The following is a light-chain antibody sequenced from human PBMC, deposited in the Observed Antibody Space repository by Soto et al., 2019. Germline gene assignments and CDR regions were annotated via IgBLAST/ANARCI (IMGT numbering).Light chain of an antibody. CDR2: GAF. J-gene: IGKJ2*01. V-gene: IGKV3-20*01. CDR3: QHCGNSRYT. Sequence: EVVLTQSPGTLSLSPGERATLSCRASQSVRTSDVTWYQHQPGQAPRLLIYGAFNRATDIPDRFSGSGSGTDFTLTISRLEAEDFAVYYCQHCGNSRYTFGRGTRLEIK. CDR1: QSVRTSD.